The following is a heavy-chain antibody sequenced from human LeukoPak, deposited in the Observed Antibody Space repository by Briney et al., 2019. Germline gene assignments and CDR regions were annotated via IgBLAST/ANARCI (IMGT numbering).Heavy chain of an antibody. Sequence: SETLSLTCTVSGGSISSYYWSWIRQPPGKGLEWIGYIYYSGSTNYNPSLKSRVTISVDTSKNQFSLKLGSVTAADTAVYYCARGDGIAAARTSPYFDYWGQGTLVTVSS. CDR3: ARGDGIAAARTSPYFDY. D-gene: IGHD6-13*01. V-gene: IGHV4-59*01. J-gene: IGHJ4*02. CDR1: GGSISSYY. CDR2: IYYSGST.